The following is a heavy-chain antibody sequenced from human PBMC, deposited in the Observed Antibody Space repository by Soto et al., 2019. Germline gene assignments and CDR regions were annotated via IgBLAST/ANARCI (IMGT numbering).Heavy chain of an antibody. CDR3: ARGVVRRVIIQYTSFFDY. CDR2: INNGGST. V-gene: IGHV4-34*01. J-gene: IGHJ4*02. CDR1: GESFNGYY. D-gene: IGHD3-10*01. Sequence: QVQLQQWGAGLLKPSETLSLTCAVYGESFNGYYWSWIRQPPGRGLEWIGEINNGGSTNYNPSPKSGVTMSVETSKHQFSLKLSSVTAADTAVYFCARGVVRRVIIQYTSFFDYWGQGTLVSASS.